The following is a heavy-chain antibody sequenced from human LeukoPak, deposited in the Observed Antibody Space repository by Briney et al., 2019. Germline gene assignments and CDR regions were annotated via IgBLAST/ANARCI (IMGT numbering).Heavy chain of an antibody. V-gene: IGHV3-23*01. CDR2: ISGSSGST. J-gene: IGHJ4*02. CDR3: AKDSYYDYVWGSYRYTNQFDY. D-gene: IGHD3-16*02. Sequence: GGSLRLSCAASGFTFSSYGVSWVRQAPGKGLEWVSGISGSSGSTYYVDSVKGRFTISRDNSKNTLYLQMNSLRVEDTAVYYCAKDSYYDYVWGSYRYTNQFDYWGQGTLVTVSS. CDR1: GFTFSSYG.